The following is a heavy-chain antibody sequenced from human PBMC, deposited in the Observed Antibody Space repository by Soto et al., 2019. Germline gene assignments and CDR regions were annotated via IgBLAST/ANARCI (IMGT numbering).Heavy chain of an antibody. CDR2: IIPILGIA. Sequence: SVKVSCKASGGTFSSYTISWVRQAPGQGLEWMGRIIPILGIANYAQKFQGRVTITADKSTSTAYMELSSLRSEDTAVYYCASSLGIYDAFDIWGQGTMVTVSS. D-gene: IGHD7-27*01. V-gene: IGHV1-69*02. CDR3: ASSLGIYDAFDI. J-gene: IGHJ3*02. CDR1: GGTFSSYT.